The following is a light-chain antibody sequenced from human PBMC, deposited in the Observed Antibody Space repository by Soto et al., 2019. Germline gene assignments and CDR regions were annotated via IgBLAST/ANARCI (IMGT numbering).Light chain of an antibody. J-gene: IGLJ1*01. CDR3: SAFAGSNNFPSV. CDR1: SSDVGAYDY. V-gene: IGLV2-8*01. CDR2: EIN. Sequence: QSVLTQPPSASGSPGPAVTISCTVTSSDVGAYDYVSWYQQHPGNAPKLMIYEINKRPSGVPDRFSGSKSGNTASLTVSGHQAEDEADYYGSAFAGSNNFPSVFGTGTKLTVL.